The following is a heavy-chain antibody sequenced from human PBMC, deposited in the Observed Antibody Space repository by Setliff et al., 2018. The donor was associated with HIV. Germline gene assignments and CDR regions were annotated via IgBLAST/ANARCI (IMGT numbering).Heavy chain of an antibody. J-gene: IGHJ4*02. D-gene: IGHD6-19*01. CDR3: ASQGRSGWLWGGFVS. CDR2: IYYSGST. Sequence: SETLSLTCTVSGGSISSSSFYWTWVRQPPGEGLEWIGNIYYSGSTYYNPSLKSRITISVDTSQNQFSLKLRSVTAADMAVYYCASQGRSGWLWGGFVSWGQGTLVTVSS. CDR1: GGSISSSSFY. V-gene: IGHV4-39*01.